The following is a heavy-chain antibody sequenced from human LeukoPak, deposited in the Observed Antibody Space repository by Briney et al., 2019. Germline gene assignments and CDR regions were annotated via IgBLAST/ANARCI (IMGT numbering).Heavy chain of an antibody. J-gene: IGHJ3*02. CDR2: ISSNGGST. D-gene: IGHD2-2*01. CDR1: GFTFSSYA. CDR3: ARDTGCGAFDI. Sequence: GGSLRLSCAASGFTFSSYAMHWVRQAPGKGLEYVSAISSNGGSTYYANSVKGRFTISRDNSKNTLYLQMGSLRAEDMAVYYCARDTGCGAFDIWGQGTMVTVSS. V-gene: IGHV3-64*01.